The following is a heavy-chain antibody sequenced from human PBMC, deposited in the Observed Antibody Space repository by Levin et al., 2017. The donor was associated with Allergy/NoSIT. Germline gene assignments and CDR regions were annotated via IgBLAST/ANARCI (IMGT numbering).Heavy chain of an antibody. CDR2: MSDDGTTK. D-gene: IGHD6-25*01. V-gene: IGHV3-30*09. CDR3: TRLDY. J-gene: IGHJ4*02. CDR1: GFSFSTYV. Sequence: GGSLRLSCAASGFSFSTYVFHWVRQAPGKGLEWVAVMSDDGTTKFYADSVKGRFAISRDNSKNPVNLHMKGQRTDDSAVYYCTRLDYWGRGRLVAVSS.